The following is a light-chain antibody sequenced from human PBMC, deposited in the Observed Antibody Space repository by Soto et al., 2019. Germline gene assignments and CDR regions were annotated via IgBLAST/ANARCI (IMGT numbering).Light chain of an antibody. J-gene: IGKJ2*01. CDR2: AAS. V-gene: IGKV1-9*01. CDR3: QQLNVNLL. CDR1: QDIASY. Sequence: IQLTQSPSSLSASIGDRVTLTCRASQDIASYLAWYQQKPGNGPKLLIYAASTLHSGVPSRFSGSGSGADFTLTSSSLQPEHLVKYYCQQLNVNLLFGQGTKVDIK.